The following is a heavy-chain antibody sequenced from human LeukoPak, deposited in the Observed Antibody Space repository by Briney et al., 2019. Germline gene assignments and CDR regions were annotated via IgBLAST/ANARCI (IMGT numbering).Heavy chain of an antibody. J-gene: IGHJ5*02. CDR1: GFAFSSYW. Sequence: GGSLRLSCAVSGFAFSSYWMSWVRQAPGKGLEWVASIKEEGSEKHHVDSVKGRFTISRDNAKNSLYLQMNSLRAEDTAVYYCARGHYQLSWGQGILVTVSS. CDR2: IKEEGSEK. V-gene: IGHV3-7*01. CDR3: ARGHYQLS. D-gene: IGHD2-2*01.